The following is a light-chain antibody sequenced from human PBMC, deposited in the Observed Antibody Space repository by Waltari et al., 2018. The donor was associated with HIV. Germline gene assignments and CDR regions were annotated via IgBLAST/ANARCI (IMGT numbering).Light chain of an antibody. CDR3: GTWDSSLSAVV. V-gene: IGLV1-51*01. CDR1: RSNIGNNY. CDR2: DND. Sequence: QSVLTQPPSVSAAPGQKVTISCSGSRSNIGNNYVSWYQQLPGTAPKLLIYDNDKRPSGIPDLFSGSKSGTSATLGITGLQTGDEADYYCGTWDSSLSAVVFGGGTKLTVL. J-gene: IGLJ2*01.